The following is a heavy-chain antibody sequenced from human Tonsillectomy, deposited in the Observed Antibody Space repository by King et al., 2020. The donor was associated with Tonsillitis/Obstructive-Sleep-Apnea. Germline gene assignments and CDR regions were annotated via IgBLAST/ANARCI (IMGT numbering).Heavy chain of an antibody. J-gene: IGHJ4*02. Sequence: QLVQSGAEVKKPGESLKISCKGSGYKYTSYWIGWVRQMTGKGLEWMGSIYPGDSDTRYSPSFQGQVTISADKSINTAYLQWSSLKASDTAIYYCARSYSGNYLYYFVYWGQGTLVAVSS. CDR1: GYKYTSYW. CDR2: IYPGDSDT. CDR3: ARSYSGNYLYYFVY. D-gene: IGHD1-26*01. V-gene: IGHV5-51*03.